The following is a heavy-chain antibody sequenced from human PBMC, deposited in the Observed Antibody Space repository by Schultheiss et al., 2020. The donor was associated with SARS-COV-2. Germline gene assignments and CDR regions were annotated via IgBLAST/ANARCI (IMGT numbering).Heavy chain of an antibody. CDR3: ARLLGTLGTAMVSNDAFDI. D-gene: IGHD5-18*01. V-gene: IGHV4-34*01. J-gene: IGHJ3*02. Sequence: SETLSLTCAVYGGSFSGYYWSWIRQPPGKGLEWIGEINHSGSTNYNPSLKSRVTISVDKSKNQFSLKLSSVTAADTAVYYCARLLGTLGTAMVSNDAFDIWGQGTMVTVSS. CDR2: INHSGST. CDR1: GGSFSGYY.